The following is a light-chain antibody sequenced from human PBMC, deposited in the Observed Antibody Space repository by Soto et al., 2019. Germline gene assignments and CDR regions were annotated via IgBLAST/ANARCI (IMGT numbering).Light chain of an antibody. V-gene: IGLV7-46*01. Sequence: QTVVTQEPSLTVSPGGTVTLTCGSRTGAFTSNHHPYRFQQKAGQASRTLSYDTTNKHSGTPARFSGSLLGDKAALTLSGAQPEDEAQYYCLLSYNAARVFGGGTKLTVL. CDR3: LLSYNAARV. J-gene: IGLJ2*01. CDR2: DTT. CDR1: TGAFTSNHH.